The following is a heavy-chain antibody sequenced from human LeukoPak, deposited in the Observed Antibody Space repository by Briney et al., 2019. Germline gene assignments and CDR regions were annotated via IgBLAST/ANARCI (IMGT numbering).Heavy chain of an antibody. CDR1: GFTFSNYA. D-gene: IGHD3-3*01. CDR3: AKDKTYYDFWSGHDAFDI. CDR2: ISGSIDET. J-gene: IGHJ3*02. V-gene: IGHV3-23*01. Sequence: GGSLRLSCAASGFTFSNYAMSWVRQAPGKGLEWVSVISGSIDETYYADSVKGRFTISRDNSKDTLYLQMNSLRAEDTAVYHCAKDKTYYDFWSGHDAFDIWGQGTMVTVSS.